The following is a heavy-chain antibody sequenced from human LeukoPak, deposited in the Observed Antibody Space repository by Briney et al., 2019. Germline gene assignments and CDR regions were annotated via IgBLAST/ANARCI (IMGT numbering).Heavy chain of an antibody. CDR3: ARDKAVAGSYFDY. CDR1: GFTFSSYS. J-gene: IGHJ4*02. V-gene: IGHV3-48*01. CDR2: ISSSSSTI. Sequence: PGGSLRLSCAASGFTFSSYSMNWVRQAPGKGLEWVSYISSSSSTIYYADSVKGRFTISRDNAKNLLYLQMNSLRAEDTAVYYCARDKAVAGSYFDYWGQGTLVTVSS. D-gene: IGHD6-19*01.